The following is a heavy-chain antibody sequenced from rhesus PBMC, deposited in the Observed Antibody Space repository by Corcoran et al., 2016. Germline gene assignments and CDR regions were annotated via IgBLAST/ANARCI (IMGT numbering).Heavy chain of an antibody. J-gene: IGHJ4*01. CDR2: ISYSGGRT. Sequence: EVQLVESGGGLAKPGGSLRLSCAASGFSFSDYYMYWVRQAPGKGLEWVSGISYSGGRTYYADSVKGIFTISRENAKNTLYLQMDSLRAEDTAVYYCAREGSSWSGGLDYWGQGVLVTVSS. V-gene: IGHV3S18*01. CDR1: GFSFSDYY. D-gene: IGHD6-13*01. CDR3: AREGSSWSGGLDY.